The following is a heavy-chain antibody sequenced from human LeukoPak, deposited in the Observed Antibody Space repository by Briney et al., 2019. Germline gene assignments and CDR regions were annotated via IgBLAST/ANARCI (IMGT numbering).Heavy chain of an antibody. D-gene: IGHD6-19*01. CDR2: IIPIFCTA. J-gene: IGHJ4*02. CDR1: GGTFSSYA. Sequence: AVNVSCKASGGTFSSYALSWVRPAPCQGLAGMGGIIPIFCTANYAQKFQGRVKITADKSTSTDYMELSSLRSEDTAVYYCARGRLVAGYYFDYWGQGTLSPSPQ. V-gene: IGHV1-69*06. CDR3: ARGRLVAGYYFDY.